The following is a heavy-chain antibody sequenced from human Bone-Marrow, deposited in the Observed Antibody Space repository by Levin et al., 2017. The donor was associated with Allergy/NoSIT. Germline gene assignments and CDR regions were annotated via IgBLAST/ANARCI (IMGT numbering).Heavy chain of an antibody. Sequence: SQTLSLTCNVSGTSLSKYFWSWIRQTPGKGLEWIGYFSNSGTTNYNPSLRSRVTLSADTSKNAVSLSLKSMTAADSAVYYCATGVIRGSTDAFSVWGQGTMVTVSS. J-gene: IGHJ3*01. CDR1: GTSLSKYF. CDR2: FSNSGTT. CDR3: ATGVIRGSTDAFSV. V-gene: IGHV4-59*01. D-gene: IGHD4-23*01.